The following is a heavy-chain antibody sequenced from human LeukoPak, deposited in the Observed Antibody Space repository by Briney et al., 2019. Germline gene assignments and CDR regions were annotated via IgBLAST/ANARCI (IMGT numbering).Heavy chain of an antibody. CDR3: ARDPTRYYYDSSGYYWDY. V-gene: IGHV3-23*01. CDR2: ISGSGGST. D-gene: IGHD3-22*01. Sequence: PGGSLRLSCAASGFTFSSYAMSWVRQAPGKGLEWVSAISGSGGSTYYADSVKGRFTISRDNSKNTLYLQMNSLRAEDTAVYYCARDPTRYYYDSSGYYWDYWGQGTLVTVSS. J-gene: IGHJ4*02. CDR1: GFTFSSYA.